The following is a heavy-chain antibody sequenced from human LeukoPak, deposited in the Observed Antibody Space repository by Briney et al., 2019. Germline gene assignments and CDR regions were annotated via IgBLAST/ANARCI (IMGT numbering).Heavy chain of an antibody. V-gene: IGHV4-31*03. CDR2: IYYSGST. CDR3: ARDSRPGPYYDFWSGYYKDV. Sequence: SQTLSLTCTVSGGSISSGGYYWSWIRQHPGKGLEWIGYIYYSGSTYYNPSLKSRVTISVDRSKNQFSLKLSSVTAADTAVYYCARDSRPGPYYDFWSGYYKDVWGKGTTVTVSS. CDR1: GGSISSGGYY. J-gene: IGHJ6*04. D-gene: IGHD3-3*01.